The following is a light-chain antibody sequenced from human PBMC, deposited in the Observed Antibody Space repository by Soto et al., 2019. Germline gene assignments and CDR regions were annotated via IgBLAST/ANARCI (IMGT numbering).Light chain of an antibody. CDR2: SND. CDR3: ATWDDSLNGGV. J-gene: IGLJ3*02. CDR1: KSNIGDNP. Sequence: QSALTQPPSASGTPGQRVIISCSGSKSNIGDNPVNWFQQFPGTAPKLLIFSNDERPSGVPERFSGSKSGASASLAISWLQSDDEADYSCATWDDSLNGGVFGGGTQLTVL. V-gene: IGLV1-44*01.